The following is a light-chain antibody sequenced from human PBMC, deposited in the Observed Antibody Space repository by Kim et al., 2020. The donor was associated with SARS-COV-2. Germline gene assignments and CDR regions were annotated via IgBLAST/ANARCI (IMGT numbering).Light chain of an antibody. CDR1: SGYSNYK. CDR3: GADHGSGRNFVVV. Sequence: ELTQPPSVSASLGASVTLTCTLSSGYSNYKVDWYQQRPGKGPRFVMRVGTGGIVGSKGDGIPDRFSVLGSGLNRYLTINNIQEEDESDYHCGADHGSGRNFVVVFGGGTQLTVL. CDR2: VGTGGIVG. V-gene: IGLV9-49*01. J-gene: IGLJ2*01.